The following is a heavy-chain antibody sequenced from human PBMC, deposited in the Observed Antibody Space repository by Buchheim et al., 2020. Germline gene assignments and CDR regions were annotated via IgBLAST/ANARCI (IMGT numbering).Heavy chain of an antibody. J-gene: IGHJ6*02. CDR2: INPSGGST. CDR1: GYTFTSYY. Sequence: QVQLVQSGAEVKKPGASVKVSCKASGYTFTSYYMHWVRQAPGQGLEWMGIINPSGGSTSYAQKFQGRVTMTRDTSTSTVYMELSSLRSEDTAVYYCARSLYFRGIRFLEWLLMGGMDVWGQGTT. CDR3: ARSLYFRGIRFLEWLLMGGMDV. V-gene: IGHV1-46*01. D-gene: IGHD3-3*01.